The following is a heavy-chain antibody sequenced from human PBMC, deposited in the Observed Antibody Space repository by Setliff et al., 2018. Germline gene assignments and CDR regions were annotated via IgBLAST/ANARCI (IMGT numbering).Heavy chain of an antibody. Sequence: GGSLRLSCAASGFTFSSYNMDWVRQAPGKGLEWVSYINSRSSTIFYADSVKGRFTISRDNAKNSLYLQMNSLRAEDTATYYCAKGGWELKRRNYYFESWGHGTLVTVSS. V-gene: IGHV3-48*01. D-gene: IGHD1-26*01. J-gene: IGHJ4*01. CDR2: INSRSSTI. CDR3: AKGGWELKRRNYYFES. CDR1: GFTFSSYN.